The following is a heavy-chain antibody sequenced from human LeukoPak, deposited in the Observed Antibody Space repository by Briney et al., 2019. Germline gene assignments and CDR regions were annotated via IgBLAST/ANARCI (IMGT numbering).Heavy chain of an antibody. D-gene: IGHD6-19*01. Sequence: SETPSLTCAVYGGSFSGYYWSWIRQPPGKGLEWIGEINHSGSTNYNPSLKSRVTISVDTSKNQFSLKLSSATAADTAVYYCARGQWLALKYFDYWGQGTLVTVSS. V-gene: IGHV4-34*01. J-gene: IGHJ4*02. CDR1: GGSFSGYY. CDR2: INHSGST. CDR3: ARGQWLALKYFDY.